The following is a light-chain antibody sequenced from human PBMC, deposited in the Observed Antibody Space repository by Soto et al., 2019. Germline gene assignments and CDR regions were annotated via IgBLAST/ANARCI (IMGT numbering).Light chain of an antibody. J-gene: IGKJ5*01. CDR3: QQYNSYLIT. V-gene: IGKV1-5*01. CDR2: DAS. Sequence: DIQMTQSPSTLSASVGDRVTITCRASQSISSWLAWYQQKPGKAPKLLIYDASSLESGVPSRFNGSESGTEFTLTISSLQPDDFATYYCQQYNSYLITFGQGTRLEIK. CDR1: QSISSW.